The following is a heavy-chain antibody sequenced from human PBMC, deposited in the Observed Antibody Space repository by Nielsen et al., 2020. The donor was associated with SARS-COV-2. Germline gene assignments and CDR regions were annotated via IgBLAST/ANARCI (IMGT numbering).Heavy chain of an antibody. D-gene: IGHD3-16*01. V-gene: IGHV3-33*01. CDR2: IWYDGSNK. Sequence: GESLKISCAASGFTFSSYGMHWVRQAPGKGLEWVAVIWYDGSNKYYADSVKGRFTISRDNSKNTLYLQMNSLRAEDTAVYYCARDYERTFDYWGQGTLVTISS. J-gene: IGHJ4*02. CDR3: ARDYERTFDY. CDR1: GFTFSSYG.